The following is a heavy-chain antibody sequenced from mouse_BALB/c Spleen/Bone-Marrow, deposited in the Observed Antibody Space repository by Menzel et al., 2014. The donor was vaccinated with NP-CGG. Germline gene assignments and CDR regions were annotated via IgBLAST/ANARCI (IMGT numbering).Heavy chain of an antibody. Sequence: VQLQQSGPGLVAPSQSLSITCTVSGFSLTSYGVHWVRQPPGKGLEWLGVIWAGGSTNYNSALMFRLSISKDNSKSQVFLKMNSLQTDDKAMYYCVRGGGDGYYNCYFDVWGAGTTVTVSS. V-gene: IGHV2-9*02. CDR2: IWAGGST. CDR1: GFSLTSYG. CDR3: VRGGGDGYYNCYFDV. D-gene: IGHD2-3*01. J-gene: IGHJ1*01.